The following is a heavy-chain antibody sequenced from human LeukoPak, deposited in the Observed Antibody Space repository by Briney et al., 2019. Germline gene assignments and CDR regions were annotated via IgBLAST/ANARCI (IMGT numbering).Heavy chain of an antibody. CDR3: AGDPTQWLRYGYLDY. CDR2: INNVGSHI. CDR1: GFTFSSSA. J-gene: IGHJ4*02. V-gene: IGHV3-21*01. Sequence: GGSLRLSCAASGFTFSSSAMNWVRQAPGKGLEWVSSINNVGSHIYYADSVKGRFTISRDNAKNSLYLQMNSLRAEDTAVYYCAGDPTQWLRYGYLDYWGQGTLVTVSS. D-gene: IGHD5-12*01.